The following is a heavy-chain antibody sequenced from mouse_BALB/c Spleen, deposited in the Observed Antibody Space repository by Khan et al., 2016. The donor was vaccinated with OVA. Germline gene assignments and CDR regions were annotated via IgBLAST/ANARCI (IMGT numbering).Heavy chain of an antibody. CDR3: ESNVTGAFAY. V-gene: IGHV5-6*01. CDR1: GFTFSSYS. J-gene: IGHJ3*01. D-gene: IGHD4-1*01. CDR2: LSSDGDYT. Sequence: EVELVDSGGALVKPGGSLNLSCAASGFTFSSYSMSWVRQTPDKRLEWVATLSSDGDYTYFPDSVKGRFPISRDNAKNTLNLQMSSLKAEDTAWYYCESNVTGAFAYWGQGTVVTV.